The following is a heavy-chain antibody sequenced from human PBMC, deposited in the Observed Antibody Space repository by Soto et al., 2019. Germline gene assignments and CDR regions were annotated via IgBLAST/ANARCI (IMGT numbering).Heavy chain of an antibody. CDR2: ISYDGTYK. CDR3: AKAPTRPPPSWWYFDL. Sequence: ESGGGVVQPGRSLRLSCAASGVTFSTYGMHWVRQAPGKGLEWVAVISYDGTYKYYADSVKGRFTISRDNSKNTLYLQMNSLRAEDTAVYYCAKAPTRPPPSWWYFDLWGRGTLVTVSS. V-gene: IGHV3-30*18. J-gene: IGHJ2*01. CDR1: GVTFSTYG.